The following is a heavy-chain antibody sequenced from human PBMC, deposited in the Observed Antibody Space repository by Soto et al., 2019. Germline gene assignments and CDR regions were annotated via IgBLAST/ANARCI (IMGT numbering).Heavy chain of an antibody. CDR3: ARDRTIAAAGIYYYYGMDV. V-gene: IGHV1-69*12. J-gene: IGHJ6*02. D-gene: IGHD6-13*01. CDR1: GCTFRSYA. Sequence: QVQLVQSGAEVKKPGSSVKVSCKASGCTFRSYAISWVRQAPGQGLEWMGGIIPIFGTANYAQKFQGRVTITADESTSTAYMELSSLRSEDTAVYYCARDRTIAAAGIYYYYGMDVWGQGTTVTVSS. CDR2: IIPIFGTA.